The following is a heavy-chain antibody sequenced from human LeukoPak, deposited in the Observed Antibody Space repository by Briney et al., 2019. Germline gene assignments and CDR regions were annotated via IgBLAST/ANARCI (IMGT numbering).Heavy chain of an antibody. CDR2: INPSGGST. V-gene: IGHV1-46*01. CDR3: ASAPRGTVIPYELAAGP. J-gene: IGHJ5*02. CDR1: GYTFTSYY. D-gene: IGHD1-1*01. Sequence: ASVKVSCKASGYTFTSYYMHWVRQAPGQGLEWMGIINPSGGSTSYAQKFQGRVTMTRDTSTSTAYMELRSLTSDDTAVYYCASAPRGTVIPYELAAGPWGQGTLVTVSS.